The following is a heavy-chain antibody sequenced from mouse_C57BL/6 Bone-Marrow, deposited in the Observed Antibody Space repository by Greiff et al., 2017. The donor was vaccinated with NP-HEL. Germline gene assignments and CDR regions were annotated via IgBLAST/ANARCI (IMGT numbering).Heavy chain of an antibody. D-gene: IGHD2-4*01. CDR3: ATYYDYDGFAY. CDR2: IWGGGST. Sequence: VKVVESGPGLVAPSQSLSITCTVSGFSLTSYGVDWVRQPPGKGLEWLGVIWGGGSTNYNSALMSRLSISKDNSTSQVILKMNSLQTDDTAMYYCATYYDYDGFAYWGQGTLVTVSA. J-gene: IGHJ3*01. CDR1: GFSLTSYG. V-gene: IGHV2-9*01.